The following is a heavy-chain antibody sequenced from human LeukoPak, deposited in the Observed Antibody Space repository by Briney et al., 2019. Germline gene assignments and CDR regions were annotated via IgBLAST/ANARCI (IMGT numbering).Heavy chain of an antibody. J-gene: IGHJ5*01. V-gene: IGHV3-23*01. CDR1: GFTFSSYA. CDR2: VSSVSGSAGST. D-gene: IGHD5-24*01. CDR3: AKSSRDGYNDDS. Sequence: GGSLRLSCAASGFTFSSYAMSWVRQAPGKGLEWVSSVSSVSGSAGSTYYADSVKGRFTISRDNSKNTLYLQMNSLRAEDTAVYYCAKSSRDGYNDDSWGHGTLVTVSS.